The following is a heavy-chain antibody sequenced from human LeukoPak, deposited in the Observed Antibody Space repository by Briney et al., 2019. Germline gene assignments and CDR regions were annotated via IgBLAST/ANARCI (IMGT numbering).Heavy chain of an antibody. J-gene: IGHJ1*01. Sequence: PSETLSLTCAVSGGSISSSNWWSWVRPPPGKGLEWIGEIYHSGSTNYNPSLKSRVTISVDKSKNQFSLKLSSVTAADTAVYYCARDSYYDSSGYYSGYFQHWGQGTLVTVSS. CDR3: ARDSYYDSSGYYSGYFQH. CDR1: GGSISSSNW. D-gene: IGHD3-22*01. CDR2: IYHSGST. V-gene: IGHV4-4*02.